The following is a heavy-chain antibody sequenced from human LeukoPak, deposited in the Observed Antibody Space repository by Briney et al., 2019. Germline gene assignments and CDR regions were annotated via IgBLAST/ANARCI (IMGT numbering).Heavy chain of an antibody. D-gene: IGHD3-9*01. V-gene: IGHV1-69*13. Sequence: SVKVSCKASGGTFSSYAISWVRQAPGQGLEWMGGIIPIFGTANYAQKFQGRVTITADESTSTAYMELSSLRSEDTAVYHCARGSVLRYFDWSDGGQGTLVTVSS. CDR2: IIPIFGTA. CDR3: ARGSVLRYFDWSD. CDR1: GGTFSSYA. J-gene: IGHJ4*02.